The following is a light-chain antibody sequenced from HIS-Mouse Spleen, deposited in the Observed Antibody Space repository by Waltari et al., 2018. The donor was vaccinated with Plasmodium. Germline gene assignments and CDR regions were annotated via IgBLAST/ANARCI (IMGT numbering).Light chain of an antibody. CDR2: KDS. CDR1: VLAKKY. V-gene: IGLV3-27*01. Sequence: SYELTQPSSVSVSPGQTARITCSGDVLAKKYARWFQQKPGQAPGLVIYKDSERPSGIPRRFSGSSSGTTVTLTISGAQVEDEADYYCYSAADNNWVFGGGTKLTVL. J-gene: IGLJ3*02. CDR3: YSAADNNWV.